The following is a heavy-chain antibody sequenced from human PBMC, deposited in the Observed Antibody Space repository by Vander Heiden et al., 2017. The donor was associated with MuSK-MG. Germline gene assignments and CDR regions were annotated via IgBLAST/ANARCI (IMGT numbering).Heavy chain of an antibody. V-gene: IGHV4-39*01. D-gene: IGHD6-13*01. CDR1: GGSISSSSYY. J-gene: IGHJ4*02. CDR3: ARHVRRQQLAQDY. Sequence: QLQLQESGPGLVKPSETLSLTCPVSGGSISSSSYYWGWIRQPPGKGLEWIGSIYYSGSTYYNPSLKSRVTISVDTSKNQFSLKLSSVTAADTAVYYCARHVRRQQLAQDYWGQGTLVTVSS. CDR2: IYYSGST.